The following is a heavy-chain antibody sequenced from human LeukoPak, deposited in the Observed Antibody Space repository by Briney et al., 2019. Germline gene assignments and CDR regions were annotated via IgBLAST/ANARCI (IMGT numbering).Heavy chain of an antibody. V-gene: IGHV3-21*01. CDR1: GFTFSSYN. CDR2: INSSSSYI. D-gene: IGHD2-15*01. J-gene: IGHJ4*02. CDR3: ARDSSVVPSY. Sequence: GGSLRLSCAASGFTFSSYNMNWVRQAPGKGLEWVSFINSSSSYIYYADSVKGRFTISRDNAKNSLYLQMNSLRAEDTAVYYCARDSSVVPSYWGQGTLVTVSS.